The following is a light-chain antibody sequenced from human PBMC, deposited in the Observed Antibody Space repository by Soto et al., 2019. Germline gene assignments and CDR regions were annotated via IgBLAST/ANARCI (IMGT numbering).Light chain of an antibody. V-gene: IGLV2-23*01. CDR3: CSYAHNIAVV. CDR2: EGS. CDR1: SSDAGTYNL. J-gene: IGLJ1*01. Sequence: QSALTQPASVSGSPGQSITISCSGTSSDAGTYNLVSWYQHHPGKAPKLVIYEGSKRPSGISARFSGSNSGYTASLTISGLQAEDEADYYCCSYAHNIAVVFGPGTKLTVL.